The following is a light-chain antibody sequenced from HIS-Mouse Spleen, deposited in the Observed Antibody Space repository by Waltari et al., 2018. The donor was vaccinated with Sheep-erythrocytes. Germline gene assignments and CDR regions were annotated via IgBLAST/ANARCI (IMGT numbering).Light chain of an antibody. CDR3: CSYAGSYNHV. V-gene: IGLV2-11*01. CDR1: SSTVGRLHY. J-gene: IGLJ1*01. Sequence: QSALTQPRSVSGSPGQSVTISCTVTSSTVGRLHYVSWYQQHPGKAPKLMIYDVSKRPSGVPDRFSGSKSGNTASLTISGLQAEDEADYYCCSYAGSYNHVFATGTKVTVL. CDR2: DVS.